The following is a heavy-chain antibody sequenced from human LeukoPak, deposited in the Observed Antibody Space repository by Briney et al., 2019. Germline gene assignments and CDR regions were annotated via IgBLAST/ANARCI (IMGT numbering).Heavy chain of an antibody. CDR3: GRVYCSTTSCYDYYDYYMDV. Sequence: GGSLRLSCAASGFTFENYAMHWVRHAPGKGLEWVAGINWDRNHIGYADSVKGRFTISRDNVKNFLYLQMNSLRVEDTALYFCGRVYCSTTSCYDYYDYYMDVWGKGTTVTVSS. CDR2: INWDRNHI. V-gene: IGHV3-9*01. CDR1: GFTFENYA. J-gene: IGHJ6*03. D-gene: IGHD2-2*01.